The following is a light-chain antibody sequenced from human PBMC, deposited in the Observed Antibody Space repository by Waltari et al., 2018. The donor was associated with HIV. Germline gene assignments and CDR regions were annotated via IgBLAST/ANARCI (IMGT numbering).Light chain of an antibody. Sequence: EIVMTQSPATLSVSPGERATLSCRASQSVSSNLAWNQQKPGQAPRLLIYGASTRATGIPARFSGSGSGTELTLTISSLQSEDFAVYYCQQYNNWPPLTFGGGTKVEI. CDR3: QQYNNWPPLT. J-gene: IGKJ4*01. CDR2: GAS. V-gene: IGKV3-15*01. CDR1: QSVSSN.